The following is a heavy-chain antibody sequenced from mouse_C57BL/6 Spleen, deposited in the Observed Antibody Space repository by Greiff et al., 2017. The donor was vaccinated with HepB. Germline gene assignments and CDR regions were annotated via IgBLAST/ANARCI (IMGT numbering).Heavy chain of an antibody. CDR1: GYTFTSYW. CDR2: IDPSDSET. Sequence: VKLQQSGAELVRPGSSVKLSCKASGYTFTSYWMHWVKQRPIQGLEWIGNIDPSDSETHYNQKFKDKATLTVDKSSSTAYMQLSSLTSEDSAVYYCARDYGSLYYFDYWGQGTTLTVSS. V-gene: IGHV1-52*01. CDR3: ARDYGSLYYFDY. D-gene: IGHD1-1*01. J-gene: IGHJ2*01.